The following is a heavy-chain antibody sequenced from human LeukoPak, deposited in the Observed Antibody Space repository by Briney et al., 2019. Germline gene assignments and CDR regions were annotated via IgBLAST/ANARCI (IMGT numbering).Heavy chain of an antibody. CDR1: GFTFTRYS. CDR3: ARDNRRITIFGVASPPSFDT. J-gene: IGHJ5*02. V-gene: IGHV3-21*01. CDR2: ISSSSSYI. Sequence: GGSLRLSCPASGFTFTRYSMNWVRQAPGEGLEWVSSISSSSSYIYYADSVKGRFTISRDNAKNSLYLQMNSLRAEDTAVYYCARDNRRITIFGVASPPSFDTWGQGTMVTVSS. D-gene: IGHD3-3*01.